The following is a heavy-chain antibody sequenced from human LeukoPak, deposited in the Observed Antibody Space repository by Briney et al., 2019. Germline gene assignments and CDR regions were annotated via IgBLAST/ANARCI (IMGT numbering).Heavy chain of an antibody. Sequence: SETLSLTCTVSGGSISSYYWGWIRQPPGKGLEWIGYIYYSGSTNYNPSLKSRVTISVDTSKNQFSLKLSSVTAADTAVYYCARVRSSGYPPPPAFDYWGREPWSPSPQ. J-gene: IGHJ4*02. CDR3: ARVRSSGYPPPPAFDY. V-gene: IGHV4-59*01. CDR2: IYYSGST. D-gene: IGHD3-22*01. CDR1: GGSISSYY.